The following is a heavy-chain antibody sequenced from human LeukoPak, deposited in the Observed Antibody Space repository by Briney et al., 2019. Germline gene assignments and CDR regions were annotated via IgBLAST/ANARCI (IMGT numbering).Heavy chain of an antibody. CDR3: ARQVGRGTQIYYMDV. Sequence: SETLSLTCSVSDVSITNGAYCWSWIRQPPGKGLEWIGYIYDSGTTYSNPSLRSRLTISVDTSQNQFSLCLTSVTAADTAVYFCARQVGRGTQIYYMDVWGKGTTVTVSS. V-gene: IGHV4-30-4*07. CDR2: IYDSGTT. J-gene: IGHJ6*03. D-gene: IGHD1-26*01. CDR1: DVSITNGAYC.